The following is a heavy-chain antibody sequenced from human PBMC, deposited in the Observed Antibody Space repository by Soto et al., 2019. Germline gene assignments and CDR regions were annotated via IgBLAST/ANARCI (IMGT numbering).Heavy chain of an antibody. CDR3: ARVRGYYGSGSFNDYYYMDV. CDR1: GYTFTNYG. Sequence: ASVKVSCKASGYTFTNYGISWGRQAPGQGLEWMGWISAYNGNTNYAQKPQGRVTMTTDTSTSTAYMELRSLRSDDTAVYYCARVRGYYGSGSFNDYYYMDVWGKGTTVTVSS. CDR2: ISAYNGNT. V-gene: IGHV1-18*01. J-gene: IGHJ6*03. D-gene: IGHD3-10*01.